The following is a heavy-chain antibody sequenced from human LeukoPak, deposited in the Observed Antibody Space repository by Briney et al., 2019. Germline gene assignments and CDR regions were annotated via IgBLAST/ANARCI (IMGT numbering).Heavy chain of an antibody. D-gene: IGHD6-19*01. CDR2: ISGSGGST. CDR3: AKGAPTSGWYYFDY. J-gene: IGHJ4*02. Sequence: GGSLRLSCAASGFTFSSYAMSWVRQAPGKGLEWVSVISGSGGSTYYADSVNGRFTISRDNSKNTLYPQMTSLRAEDSLRAEDTAVYYCAKGAPTSGWYYFDYWGQGTLVTVSS. CDR1: GFTFSSYA. V-gene: IGHV3-23*01.